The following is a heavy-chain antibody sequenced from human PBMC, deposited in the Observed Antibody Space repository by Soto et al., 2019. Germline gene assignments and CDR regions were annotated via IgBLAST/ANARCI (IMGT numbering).Heavy chain of an antibody. D-gene: IGHD6-19*01. CDR3: ARHAGDSSGRSWWEP. J-gene: IGHJ5*02. V-gene: IGHV4-39*01. CDR1: GGSISGSSYF. Sequence: SETLSLTCTVSGGSISGSSYFWGWIRQPPGKGLEWIGSIYFSGSASYNPSLRSRLTISVDTSTNQFSLKLSSVTAADTAVYYFARHAGDSSGRSWWEPCGQRSLSTVS. CDR2: IYFSGSA.